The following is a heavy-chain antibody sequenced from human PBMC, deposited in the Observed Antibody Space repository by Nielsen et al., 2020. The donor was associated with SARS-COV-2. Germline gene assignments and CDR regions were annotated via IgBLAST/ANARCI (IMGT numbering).Heavy chain of an antibody. J-gene: IGHJ6*02. Sequence: LRLSCTVSGGSISSGGYYWSWIRQHPGKGLEWIGYIYYSGSTYYNPSLKSRVTISVDTSKNQFSLKLSSVTAADTAVYYCARHSTQSSVGITIFGVVIIPDGMDVWGQGTTVTVSS. D-gene: IGHD3-3*01. CDR3: ARHSTQSSVGITIFGVVIIPDGMDV. CDR1: GGSISSGGYY. V-gene: IGHV4-31*03. CDR2: IYYSGST.